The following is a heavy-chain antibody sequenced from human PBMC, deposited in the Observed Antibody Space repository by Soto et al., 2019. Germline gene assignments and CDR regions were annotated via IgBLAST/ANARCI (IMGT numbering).Heavy chain of an antibody. V-gene: IGHV3-9*01. Sequence: PVGSLRLSCAASGFTFDDYAMHWVRQAPGKGLEWVSGISWNSGSIGYADSVKGRFTISRDNAKNSLYLQMNSLRAEDTALYYCAKVRYYYDSSGYFDYWGQGTLVTVSS. J-gene: IGHJ4*02. D-gene: IGHD3-22*01. CDR1: GFTFDDYA. CDR2: ISWNSGSI. CDR3: AKVRYYYDSSGYFDY.